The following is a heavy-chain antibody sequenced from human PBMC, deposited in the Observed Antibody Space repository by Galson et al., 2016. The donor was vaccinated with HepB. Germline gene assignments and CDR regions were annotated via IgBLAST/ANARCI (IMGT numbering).Heavy chain of an antibody. Sequence: SLRLSCAASGFLFSTFSMHWVRQAPGKGLEWVAVISSDSNKIYYADSVKGRFTISRDNSKNTVFLQMNGLGTEDTAFYFCARIEFWSRGALVTVSS. J-gene: IGHJ4*02. CDR2: ISSDSNKI. V-gene: IGHV3-30*04. CDR1: GFLFSTFS. CDR3: ARIEF.